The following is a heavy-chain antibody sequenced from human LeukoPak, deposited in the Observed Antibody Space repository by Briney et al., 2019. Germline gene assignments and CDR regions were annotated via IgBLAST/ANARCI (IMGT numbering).Heavy chain of an antibody. D-gene: IGHD4-23*01. V-gene: IGHV3-21*01. CDR1: GFDVISNF. CDR2: ISSSSSYI. Sequence: GGSLRLSCAASGFDVISNFMSWVRQAPGKGLEWVSSISSSSSYIYYADSVKGRFTISRDNAKNSLYLQMNSLRAEDTAVYYCASLRDYGGNSPFDYWGQGTLVTVSS. CDR3: ASLRDYGGNSPFDY. J-gene: IGHJ4*02.